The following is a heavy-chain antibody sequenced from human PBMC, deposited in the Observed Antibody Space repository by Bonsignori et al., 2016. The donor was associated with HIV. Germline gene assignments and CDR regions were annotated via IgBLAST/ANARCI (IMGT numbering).Heavy chain of an antibody. D-gene: IGHD7-27*01. CDR2: INPSGGST. Sequence: WVRQAPGQGLEWMGIINPSGGSTSYAQKFQGRVTMTRDTSTSTVYMELSSLRSEDTAVYYCATTLPNWDRNWFDPWGQGTLVTVSS. CDR3: ATTLPNWDRNWFDP. V-gene: IGHV1-46*01. J-gene: IGHJ5*02.